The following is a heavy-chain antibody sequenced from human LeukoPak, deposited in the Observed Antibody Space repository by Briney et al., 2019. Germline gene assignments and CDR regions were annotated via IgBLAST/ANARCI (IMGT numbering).Heavy chain of an antibody. Sequence: ASVKVSCKVSGCTLTELSMHWVRQAPGKGLEWMGGFDPEDGETIYAQKFQGRVTMTEDTSTDTAYMELSSLRSEDTAVYYCATSDIWGSYRLFDYWGQGTLVTVSS. CDR1: GCTLTELS. CDR3: ATSDIWGSYRLFDY. V-gene: IGHV1-24*01. CDR2: FDPEDGET. J-gene: IGHJ4*02. D-gene: IGHD3-16*02.